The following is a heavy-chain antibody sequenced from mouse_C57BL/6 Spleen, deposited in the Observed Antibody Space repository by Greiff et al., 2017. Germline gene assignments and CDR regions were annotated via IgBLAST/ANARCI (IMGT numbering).Heavy chain of an antibody. Sequence: VKLMESGPELVKPGASVKISCKASGYSFTSYYIHWVKQRPGQGLEWIGWIYPGSGNTKYNEKFKGKATLTADTSSSTAYMQLSSLTSEDSAVYYCARGDYDGDFDYWGQGTTLTVSS. D-gene: IGHD2-4*01. V-gene: IGHV1-66*01. CDR1: GYSFTSYY. CDR2: IYPGSGNT. J-gene: IGHJ2*01. CDR3: ARGDYDGDFDY.